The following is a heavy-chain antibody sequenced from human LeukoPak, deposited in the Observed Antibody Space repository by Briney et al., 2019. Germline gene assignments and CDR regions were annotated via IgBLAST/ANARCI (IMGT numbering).Heavy chain of an antibody. J-gene: IGHJ6*02. CDR2: IWYDGSNK. CDR1: GFTFSSYA. D-gene: IGHD2-2*01. CDR3: ASCSTSCYPWETYYYYYGMDV. Sequence: QSGGSLRLSCAASGFTFSSYAMSWVRQAPGKGLEWVAVIWYDGSNKYYADSVKGRFTISRDNSKNTLYLQMNSLRAEDTAVYYCASCSTSCYPWETYYYYYGMDVWGQGTTVTVSS. V-gene: IGHV3-33*08.